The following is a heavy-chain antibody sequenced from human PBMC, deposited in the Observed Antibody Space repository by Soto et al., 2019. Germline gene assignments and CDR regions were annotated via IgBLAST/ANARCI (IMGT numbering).Heavy chain of an antibody. Sequence: LTCAVFGGSISNSNWWTWVRQPPGKGLDWIGEIFHSGSTDYNSSLMGRVTISVDKANNQFSLKLSPVTAADTAVYYCAHRPIVGAAIWGQGTLVTVSS. CDR1: GGSISNSNW. CDR2: IFHSGST. D-gene: IGHD1-26*01. V-gene: IGHV4-4*02. CDR3: AHRPIVGAAI. J-gene: IGHJ4*02.